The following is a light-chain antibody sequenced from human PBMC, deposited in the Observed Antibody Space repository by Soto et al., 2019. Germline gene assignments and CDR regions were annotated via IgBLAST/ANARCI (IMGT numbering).Light chain of an antibody. J-gene: IGLJ1*01. CDR2: EVT. CDR1: SSDVGANNY. V-gene: IGLV2-8*01. Sequence: QSALTQPPSASGSPGQSVTISCTGTSSDVGANNYVSWYQQHPGKAPKLMIYEVTKRPSGVPDRFSGSKSGNTASLTVSGLEAEDDADYYCSSYAGANRVFGTGTKLT. CDR3: SSYAGANRV.